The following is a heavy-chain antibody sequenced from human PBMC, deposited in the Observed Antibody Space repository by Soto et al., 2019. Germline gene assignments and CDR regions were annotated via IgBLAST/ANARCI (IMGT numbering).Heavy chain of an antibody. CDR2: IDPSDSQT. V-gene: IGHV5-10-1*01. Sequence: LGESLKISCKGSGYSFAGYWITWVRQKPGKCLEWMGRIDPSDSQTYYSPSFRGHVTISATKSITTVFLQWSSLRASDTAMYYCARQIYDSDTGPNFQYYFDSWGQGTPVTVSS. J-gene: IGHJ4*02. D-gene: IGHD3-22*01. CDR3: ARQIYDSDTGPNFQYYFDS. CDR1: GYSFAGYW.